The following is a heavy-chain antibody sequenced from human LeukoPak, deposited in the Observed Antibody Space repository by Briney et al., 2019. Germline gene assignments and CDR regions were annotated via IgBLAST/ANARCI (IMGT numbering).Heavy chain of an antibody. D-gene: IGHD1-26*01. J-gene: IGHJ4*02. Sequence: GGALRLSCAASGFTFRDHYMDWVRQAPGKGVEWVGRIRNKANIYTTEYAAYVKRRFTISRDDSKNSLYLQMNSLKTEDTAVYYCARAPNSGTLGEDYWGQGTLVTVSS. CDR3: ARAPNSGTLGEDY. CDR1: GFTFRDHY. CDR2: IRNKANIYTT. V-gene: IGHV3-72*01.